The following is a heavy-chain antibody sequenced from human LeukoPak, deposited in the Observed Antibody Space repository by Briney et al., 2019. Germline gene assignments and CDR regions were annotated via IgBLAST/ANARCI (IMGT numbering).Heavy chain of an antibody. CDR3: ARDPMGGLGAFDI. CDR1: GFTFSSYW. V-gene: IGHV3-7*01. D-gene: IGHD3-10*01. CDR2: IKQDGSEK. Sequence: GGSLRLSCAASGFTFSSYWMSWVRQAPGKGLEWVANIKQDGSEKYYVDSVKGRFTISRDNAKNSLYLQMNSLRAEDTAVYYCARDPMGGLGAFDIWGQGTMVTVSS. J-gene: IGHJ3*02.